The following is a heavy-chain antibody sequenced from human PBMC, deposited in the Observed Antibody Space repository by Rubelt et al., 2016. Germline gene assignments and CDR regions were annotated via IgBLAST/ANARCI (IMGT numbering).Heavy chain of an antibody. V-gene: IGHV4-59*12. CDR1: GDSISSYY. J-gene: IGHJ4*02. CDR3: ASWPRGYCSGGTCYSFDY. Sequence: QVQLQESGPGLVKPSETLSLTCTVSGDSISSYYWGWIRQPPGKGLEWIGEINHSGSTTYNPSLKSRVTMSVDTSKNQFSRGLRAVTAADTAVYYCASWPRGYCSGGTCYSFDYWGQGTLVTVFS. D-gene: IGHD2-15*01. CDR2: INHSGST.